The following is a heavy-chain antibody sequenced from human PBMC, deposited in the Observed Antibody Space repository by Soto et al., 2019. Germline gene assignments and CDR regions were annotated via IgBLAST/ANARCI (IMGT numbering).Heavy chain of an antibody. Sequence: QVQLVQSGAEVKKPGASVKVSCKASGYTFTSYDINWVRQATGQGLEWMGWMNPNNGNTGYAQKFQGRVTMTRNTSISTAYMVLSRLRSEDMALYYCARCVFSGHVWGQGTTVTVSS. CDR3: ARCVFSGHV. V-gene: IGHV1-8*01. CDR2: MNPNNGNT. J-gene: IGHJ6*02. CDR1: GYTFTSYD.